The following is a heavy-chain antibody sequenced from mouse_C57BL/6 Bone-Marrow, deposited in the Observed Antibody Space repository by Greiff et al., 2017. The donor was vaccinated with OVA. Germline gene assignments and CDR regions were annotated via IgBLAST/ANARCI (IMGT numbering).Heavy chain of an antibody. CDR1: GYTFTSYW. J-gene: IGHJ2*01. D-gene: IGHD2-5*01. CDR2: IHPNSGST. CDR3: ARNPFYSNYGY. Sequence: QVQLQQPGAELVKPGASVKLSCKASGYTFTSYWMHWVKQRPGQGLEWIGMIHPNSGSTNYNEKFKSKATLTVDKSSSTAYMQLSSLTSEDSAVYYCARNPFYSNYGYWCQGTTLTVSS. V-gene: IGHV1-64*01.